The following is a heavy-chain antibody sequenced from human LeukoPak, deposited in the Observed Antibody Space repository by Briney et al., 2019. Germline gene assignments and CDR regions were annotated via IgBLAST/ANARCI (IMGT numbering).Heavy chain of an antibody. D-gene: IGHD6-19*01. V-gene: IGHV4-34*01. Sequence: PSETLSLTCAVYGGSFSGYYWSWIRQPPGKGLEWIGEINHSGSTNYNPSLKSRVTISVDASKNQFSLKLSPVTAADTAVYYCARDGPPGIAVAGTFDYWGQGTLVTVSS. J-gene: IGHJ4*02. CDR1: GGSFSGYY. CDR2: INHSGST. CDR3: ARDGPPGIAVAGTFDY.